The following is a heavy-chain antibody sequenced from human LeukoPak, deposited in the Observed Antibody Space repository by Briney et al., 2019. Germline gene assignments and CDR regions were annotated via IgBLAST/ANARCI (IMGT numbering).Heavy chain of an antibody. D-gene: IGHD3-10*01. J-gene: IGHJ4*02. CDR1: GFTFSDYY. Sequence: TGGSLRLSCAASGFTFSDYYMSWIRQAPGKGLEWVSYISSSGSTIYYADSVKGRFTISRDNAKNSLYLQMNSLRAEDTAVYYCVRAGWFGEFCDYWGQGTLVTVSS. CDR3: VRAGWFGEFCDY. V-gene: IGHV3-11*01. CDR2: ISSSGSTI.